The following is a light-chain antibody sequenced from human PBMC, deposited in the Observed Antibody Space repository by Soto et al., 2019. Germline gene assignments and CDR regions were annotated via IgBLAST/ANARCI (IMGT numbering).Light chain of an antibody. V-gene: IGLV2-23*02. Sequence: QSVLTQPASVSGSPGQSITISCTRTSSDVGSYNFVSWYQQHPGEVPKVMIYEVSKRPSGVSDRFSGSKSGNTASLTISGLQAEVVADYYCCADAGISTYVFGTGTKVNV. CDR1: SSDVGSYNF. J-gene: IGLJ1*01. CDR2: EVS. CDR3: CADAGISTYV.